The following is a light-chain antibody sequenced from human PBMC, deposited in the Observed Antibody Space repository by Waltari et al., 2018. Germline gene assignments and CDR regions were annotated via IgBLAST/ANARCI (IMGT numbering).Light chain of an antibody. Sequence: VMTQSPATLSESPGKMVTLTCRASQSVSNNVAWYQQRPGQAPRLLIYGVSTRATDVPAKCSGSRSGTEVTLTINTLQSEDAATYYCQQYNVWPRTFGQGTKVEI. V-gene: IGKV3-15*01. CDR2: GVS. CDR3: QQYNVWPRT. J-gene: IGKJ1*01. CDR1: QSVSNN.